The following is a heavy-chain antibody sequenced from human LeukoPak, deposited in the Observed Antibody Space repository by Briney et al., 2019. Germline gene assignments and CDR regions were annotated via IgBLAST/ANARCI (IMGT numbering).Heavy chain of an antibody. CDR1: GYSFTSYW. V-gene: IGHV1-2*04. CDR2: INPNSGGT. J-gene: IGHJ6*02. D-gene: IGHD4-17*01. CDR3: ARGGRRYGDFHKYYYYGMDV. Sequence: GESLKISCKGSGYSFTSYWIGWVRQAPGQGLEWMGWINPNSGGTNYAQKFQGWVTMTRDTSISTAYMELSRLRSDDTAVYYCARGGRRYGDFHKYYYYGMDVWGQGTTVTVSS.